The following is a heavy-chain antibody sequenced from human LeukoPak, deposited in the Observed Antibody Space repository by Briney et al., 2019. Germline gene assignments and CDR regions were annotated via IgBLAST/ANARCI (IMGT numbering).Heavy chain of an antibody. V-gene: IGHV5-51*01. CDR3: ARHARSKWWFAY. D-gene: IGHD2-15*01. CDR1: GYTFTSYW. Sequence: GESLKISCKVSGYTFTSYWIGWVRQMPGKGLEWMGIIYPGDSDTRYSPSFQGQVTISADRSISTAYLQWSSLKASDTAMYYCARHARSKWWFAYWGQGTLVTVSS. CDR2: IYPGDSDT. J-gene: IGHJ4*02.